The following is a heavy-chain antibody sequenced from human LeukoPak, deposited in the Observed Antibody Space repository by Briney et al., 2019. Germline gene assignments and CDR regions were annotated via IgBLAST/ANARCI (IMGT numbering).Heavy chain of an antibody. CDR1: GYTFTSYA. CDR3: ASGLPNYDFWSGTTPSRYNWFDP. CDR2: INAGNGNT. Sequence: ASVKVSCKASGYTFTSYAMHWVRQAPGQRLEWMGWINAGNGNTKYSQKFQGRVTITRDTSASTAYMELSSLRSEDTAVYYCASGLPNYDFWSGTTPSRYNWFDPWGQGTLVTVSS. J-gene: IGHJ5*02. D-gene: IGHD3-3*01. V-gene: IGHV1-3*01.